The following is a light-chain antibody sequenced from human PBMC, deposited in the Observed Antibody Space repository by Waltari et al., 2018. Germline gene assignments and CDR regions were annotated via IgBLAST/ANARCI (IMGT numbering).Light chain of an antibody. V-gene: IGKV1-39*01. Sequence: DIQMTQSPSSLSASVGDRVTITCRASQRISSYLNWYQQKPGKAPKLLIYAASSCESGVPSRFSGSGFATDFTITINGLQAEDYAAYYCQPTYNNFRTFGQGTKVDVK. CDR3: QPTYNNFRT. J-gene: IGKJ1*01. CDR1: QRISSY. CDR2: AAS.